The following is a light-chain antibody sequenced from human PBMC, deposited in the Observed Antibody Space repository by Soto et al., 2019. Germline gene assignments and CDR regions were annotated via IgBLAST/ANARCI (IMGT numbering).Light chain of an antibody. CDR3: SSYTTSNTRQIV. CDR2: DVS. Sequence: QSALTQPASVSGSPGQSITISCTGTSRDVGGYNYVSWYQHHPDKAPNLMIFDVSNRPSGVSNRFSGSKSGNTASLTISGLQPEDEADYYCSSYTTSNTRQIVFGTGTKVTVL. V-gene: IGLV2-14*03. CDR1: SRDVGGYNY. J-gene: IGLJ1*01.